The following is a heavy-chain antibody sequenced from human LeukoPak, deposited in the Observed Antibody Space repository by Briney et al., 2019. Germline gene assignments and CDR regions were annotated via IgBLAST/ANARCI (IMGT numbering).Heavy chain of an antibody. CDR2: IYHSGST. CDR1: GGSISSSNW. D-gene: IGHD6-13*01. J-gene: IGHJ5*02. CDR3: ARSRDSSSWYNWFDP. V-gene: IGHV4-4*02. Sequence: SGTLSLTCAVSGGSISSSNWWSWVRQPPGKGLEWIGEIYHSGSTNYNPSLKSRVTISVDKSKNQFSLKLSSVTAADTAVYYCARSRDSSSWYNWFDPWGQGTLVTVSS.